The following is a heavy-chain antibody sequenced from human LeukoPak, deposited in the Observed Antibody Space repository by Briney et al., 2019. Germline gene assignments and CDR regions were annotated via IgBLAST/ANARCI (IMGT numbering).Heavy chain of an antibody. Sequence: GESLKISCKGSGYSFSSYWIGWVRQMPGKGLEWMGIIYPGDSDTRYSPSFQGQVTISADKSISTAYLQWSSLKASDTAMYYCARHGLQGGCYNWFDPWGQGTLVTVSS. D-gene: IGHD2-15*01. CDR2: IYPGDSDT. CDR1: GYSFSSYW. V-gene: IGHV5-51*01. CDR3: ARHGLQGGCYNWFDP. J-gene: IGHJ5*02.